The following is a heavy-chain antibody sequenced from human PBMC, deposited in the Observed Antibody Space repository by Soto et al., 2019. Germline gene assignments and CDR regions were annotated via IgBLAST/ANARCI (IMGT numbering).Heavy chain of an antibody. CDR2: IIPILGIA. Sequence: QVQLVQSGAEVKKPGSSVKVSCKASGGTFSSYTISWVRQAPGQGLEWMGRIIPILGIANYAQKFQGRVTITADKSTSTAYMELSSLRSEDTAVYYFARSCSGGSCYSNFDYWGQGTLVTVSS. D-gene: IGHD2-15*01. V-gene: IGHV1-69*02. CDR3: ARSCSGGSCYSNFDY. CDR1: GGTFSSYT. J-gene: IGHJ4*02.